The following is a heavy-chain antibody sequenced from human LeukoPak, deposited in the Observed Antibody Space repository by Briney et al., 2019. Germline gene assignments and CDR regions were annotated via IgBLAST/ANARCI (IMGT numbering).Heavy chain of an antibody. Sequence: GASVKVSCKASAYTFTAYQIHWVRQAPGQGLEWMGWVNPDSGGTNYSQTFQGRVTMTRDTSISTAYMELSRLRSDDTAVYYCAREYCSTSSCYLKRWFDPWGQGTLVTVSS. CDR2: VNPDSGGT. V-gene: IGHV1-2*02. D-gene: IGHD2-2*01. CDR3: AREYCSTSSCYLKRWFDP. CDR1: AYTFTAYQ. J-gene: IGHJ5*02.